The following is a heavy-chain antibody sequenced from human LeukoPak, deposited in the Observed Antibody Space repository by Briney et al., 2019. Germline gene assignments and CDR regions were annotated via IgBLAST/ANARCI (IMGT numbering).Heavy chain of an antibody. CDR2: ISSGGGTI. V-gene: IGHV3-48*03. CDR1: GFTFSDYA. Sequence: GGSLRLSCVASGFTFSDYAMNWVRQAPGKGLEWIAYISSGGGTIYYADSVKGRFTISRDNTKNSVSLQMNSLSAEDTAVYYCATGAAGTRFLDSLEIWGQGTMVTVSS. CDR3: ATGAAGTRFLDSLEI. J-gene: IGHJ3*02. D-gene: IGHD1-1*01.